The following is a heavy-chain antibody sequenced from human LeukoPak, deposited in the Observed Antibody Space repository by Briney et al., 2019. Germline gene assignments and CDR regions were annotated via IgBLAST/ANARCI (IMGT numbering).Heavy chain of an antibody. Sequence: PGGSLRLSCVASGFTFSYYGMHWVRQAPGKGPEWVAFTRYDGSNEYYAESVKGRFTISRDNSKNTLYLQMNSLRVEDTAAYYCAKIEGKYQLANIPDSWGQGTLVTVSS. CDR2: TRYDGSNE. J-gene: IGHJ4*02. CDR3: AKIEGKYQLANIPDS. D-gene: IGHD2-2*01. CDR1: GFTFSYYG. V-gene: IGHV3-30*02.